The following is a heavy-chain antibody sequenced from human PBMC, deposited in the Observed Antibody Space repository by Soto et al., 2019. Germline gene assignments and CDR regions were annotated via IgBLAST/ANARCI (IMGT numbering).Heavy chain of an antibody. Sequence: PGGSLRLSCAASGFTFSSYAMNWVRQAPGKGLEWVSVISGSGGSTVYADSVKGRFTVSRDNSGNTLYLQMNSRRADDTAVYYCAKGAGRLSIAAQRYFDYWGQGTLVTVSS. J-gene: IGHJ4*02. CDR1: GFTFSSYA. V-gene: IGHV3-23*01. CDR3: AKGAGRLSIAAQRYFDY. CDR2: ISGSGGST. D-gene: IGHD6-6*01.